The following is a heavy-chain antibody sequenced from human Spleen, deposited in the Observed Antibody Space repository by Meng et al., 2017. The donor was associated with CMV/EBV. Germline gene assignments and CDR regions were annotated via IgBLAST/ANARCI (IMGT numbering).Heavy chain of an antibody. D-gene: IGHD3-10*01. CDR3: ARGQRGPMVRGVIISDAFDI. J-gene: IGHJ3*02. CDR2: INHSGST. V-gene: IGHV4-34*01. CDR1: GGSFSGYY. Sequence: SENLSLTCAVYGGSFSGYYWSWIRQPPGKGLEWIGEINHSGSTNYNTSLKSRVTISVDTSKNQFSLKLSSVTAADTAVYYCARGQRGPMVRGVIISDAFDIWGQGTMVTVSS.